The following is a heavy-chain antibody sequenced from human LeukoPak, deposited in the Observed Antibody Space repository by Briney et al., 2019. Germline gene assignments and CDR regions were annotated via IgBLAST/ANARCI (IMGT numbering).Heavy chain of an antibody. D-gene: IGHD5-18*01. V-gene: IGHV4-31*03. Sequence: SQTLSLTCTVSGGSISSGGYYWRWIRQHPGKGLEWIGYIYYSGSTYYNPSLKSRVTISVDTSKNQFSLKLSSVTAADTAVYYCATARGYSYGPKYYFDYWGQGTLVTVSS. J-gene: IGHJ4*02. CDR3: ATARGYSYGPKYYFDY. CDR1: GGSISSGGYY. CDR2: IYYSGST.